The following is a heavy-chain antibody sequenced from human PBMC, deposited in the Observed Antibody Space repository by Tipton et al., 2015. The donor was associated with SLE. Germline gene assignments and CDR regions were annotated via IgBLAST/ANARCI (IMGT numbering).Heavy chain of an antibody. CDR3: ARLLGGIRYWYFDL. CDR2: IYKTGIT. V-gene: IGHV4-59*11. D-gene: IGHD3-10*01. J-gene: IGHJ2*01. CDR1: GDSITDQY. Sequence: TLSLTCIVSGDSITDQYWVWIRQPPGRGLEWMGYIYKTGITSYDPSLKSRVTISVDTSKSEISLRLSSVTTADTAVFYCARLLGGIRYWYFDLWGRGTLVTVSS.